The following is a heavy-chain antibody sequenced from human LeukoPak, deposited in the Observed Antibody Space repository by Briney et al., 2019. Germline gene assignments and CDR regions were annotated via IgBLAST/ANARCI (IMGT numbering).Heavy chain of an antibody. V-gene: IGHV4-59*01. J-gene: IGHJ5*02. CDR3: ARDKRMAAAGPFDP. CDR1: GGSISSFY. D-gene: IGHD6-13*01. Sequence: SETLSLTCTVSGGSISSFYWNWIRQPPGKGLEWIDYTYYSGSTNYNPSFKSRVTISLDTSKNQFSLKVNSVTAADTAVYYCARDKRMAAAGPFDPWGQGTLVTVSS. CDR2: TYYSGST.